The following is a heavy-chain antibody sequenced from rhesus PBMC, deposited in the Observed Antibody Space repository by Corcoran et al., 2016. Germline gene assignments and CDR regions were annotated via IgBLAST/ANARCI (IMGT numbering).Heavy chain of an antibody. Sequence: QVQLQESGPGLVKPSQTLSLTCAISGDSVSSNSATWNWIRQSPSRGLEWLGRTYYRSKWYNDYAQSVQNRISINPDTSKYQCSLRLNSVAAEERAVYYCAGGHCTGRGCYEGYFEFWGQGALVTVSS. CDR2: TYYRSKWYN. CDR3: AGGHCTGRGCYEGYFEF. D-gene: IGHD2-21*01. J-gene: IGHJ1*01. CDR1: GDSVSSNSAT. V-gene: IGHV6-1*01.